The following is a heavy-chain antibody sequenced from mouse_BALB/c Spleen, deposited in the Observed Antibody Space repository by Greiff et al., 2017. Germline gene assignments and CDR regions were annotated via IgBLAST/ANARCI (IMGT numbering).Heavy chain of an antibody. CDR1: GFSLTSYG. CDR3: ARQYGNLWYFDV. D-gene: IGHD2-10*02. V-gene: IGHV2-9*02. Sequence: VKLVESGPGLVAPSQSLSITCTVSGFSLTSYGVHWVRQPPGKGLEWLGVIWAGGSTNYNSALMSRLSISKDNSKSQVFLKMNSLQTDDTAMYYCARQYGNLWYFDVWGAGTTVTVSS. CDR2: IWAGGST. J-gene: IGHJ1*01.